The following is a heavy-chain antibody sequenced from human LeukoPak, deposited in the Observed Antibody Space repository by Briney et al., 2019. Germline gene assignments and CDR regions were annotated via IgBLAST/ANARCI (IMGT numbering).Heavy chain of an antibody. J-gene: IGHJ6*03. Sequence: PSETLSLTCAVYGGSFSGYYWSWIRQPPGKGLEWIGEINHSGSTNYNPSLKSRVTISVDTSKNQFSLKLSSVTAADTAVYYCARVPPVANNYDSSAHYYYMDVWGKGTTVTVSS. CDR2: INHSGST. D-gene: IGHD3-22*01. CDR1: GGSFSGYY. V-gene: IGHV4-34*01. CDR3: ARVPPVANNYDSSAHYYYMDV.